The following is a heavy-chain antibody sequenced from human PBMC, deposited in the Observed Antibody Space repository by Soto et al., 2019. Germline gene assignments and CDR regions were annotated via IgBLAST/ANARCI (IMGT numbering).Heavy chain of an antibody. Sequence: QITLKESGPSLVKPTQTLTLTCTFSGFSLTTTGVGVVWIRQPPGKALEWLALIYWDDDKHYSPSLRSRLTVTKDTTKNQVVLTLTNVDPADTVTYFCAHVGVLEQWLYGLDHWGQGTLVTVSS. D-gene: IGHD6-19*01. V-gene: IGHV2-5*02. CDR3: AHVGVLEQWLYGLDH. J-gene: IGHJ4*02. CDR1: GFSLTTTGVG. CDR2: IYWDDDK.